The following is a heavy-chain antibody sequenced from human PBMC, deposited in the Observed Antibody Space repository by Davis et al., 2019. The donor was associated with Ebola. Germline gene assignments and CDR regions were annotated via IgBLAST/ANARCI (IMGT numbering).Heavy chain of an antibody. J-gene: IGHJ3*02. CDR2: IGGTGGDT. CDR1: GFTFSSYW. D-gene: IGHD4-23*01. CDR3: AKDHFSFNSRWDAYDI. Sequence: PGGSLRLSCAVSGFTFSSYWMSWVRQAPGRGLEWVSSIGGTGGDTYYTDSVKGRFTISRDNSKNTLFLQMNSLRAEDTAVYYCAKDHFSFNSRWDAYDIWGQGTMVTVSS. V-gene: IGHV3-23*01.